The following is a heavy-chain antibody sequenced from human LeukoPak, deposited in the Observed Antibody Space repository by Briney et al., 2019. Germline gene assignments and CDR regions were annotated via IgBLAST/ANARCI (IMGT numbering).Heavy chain of an antibody. CDR2: IKQDGSEK. CDR3: ASGIAAAEGDY. J-gene: IGHJ4*02. V-gene: IGHV3-7*01. CDR1: GFTFSSYW. D-gene: IGHD6-13*01. Sequence: PGGSLRLSCAASGFTFSSYWMSWVRQAPGKGREGVANIKQDGSEKYYVDSVKGRFTISRDNAKNSLYLQMNSLRAEDTAVYYCASGIAAAEGDYWGQGTLVTVSS.